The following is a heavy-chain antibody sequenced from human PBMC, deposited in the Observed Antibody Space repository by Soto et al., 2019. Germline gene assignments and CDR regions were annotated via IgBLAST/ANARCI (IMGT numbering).Heavy chain of an antibody. CDR2: IWHDGSNK. CDR3: ARGMPTIWTALDI. CDR1: GFTFSNSG. Sequence: PXGSLRLSCLASGFTFSNSGMYWVRQAPGKGLDWVVDIWHDGSNKYYADSVKGRFTISRDNSKKTVFLQMNSLRADDTAVYYCARGMPTIWTALDIWGQGTLVTVSS. D-gene: IGHD3-3*01. V-gene: IGHV3-33*07. J-gene: IGHJ3*02.